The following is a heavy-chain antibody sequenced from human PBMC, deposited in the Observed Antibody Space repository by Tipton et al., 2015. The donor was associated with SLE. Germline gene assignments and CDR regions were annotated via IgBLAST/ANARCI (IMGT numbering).Heavy chain of an antibody. CDR2: IYYSGST. Sequence: TLSLTCAVYGGSFSGYYWSWIRQHPGKGLEWIGYIYYSGSTYYNPSLKSRVTISVDTSKNQFSLKLSSVTAADTAVYYCAREARYCSSISCYNYMDVWGKGTTVTVSS. CDR3: AREARYCSSISCYNYMDV. J-gene: IGHJ6*03. V-gene: IGHV4-31*11. D-gene: IGHD2-2*02. CDR1: GGSFSGYY.